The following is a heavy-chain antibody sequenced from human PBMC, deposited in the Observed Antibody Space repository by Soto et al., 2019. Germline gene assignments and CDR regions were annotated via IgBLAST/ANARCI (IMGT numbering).Heavy chain of an antibody. CDR3: AREWSNH. Sequence: GGSLRFSCAACGLTLSSYGMNWVRQAPGKGLEWGSSSTGSSAYIHYADSVRGRFTCSRDNAKNSLYRQMTSLRAEDTAVYYCAREWSNHWGQGTLVTVSS. CDR2: STGSSAYI. J-gene: IGHJ5*02. CDR1: GLTLSSYG. V-gene: IGHV3-21*01. D-gene: IGHD2-15*01.